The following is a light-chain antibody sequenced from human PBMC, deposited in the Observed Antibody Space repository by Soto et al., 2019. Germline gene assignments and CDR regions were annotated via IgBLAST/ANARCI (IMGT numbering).Light chain of an antibody. CDR1: SSDVGGCNY. CDR3: SSYAGSNRGV. V-gene: IGLV2-8*01. Sequence: QAVVTQPPSASGSPGQSVTISCTGTSSDVGGCNYVSWYQQHPGKPPKLMIYEVSKRPSGVPDRFSGSKSGNTASLTVSGLQAEDEADYYCSSYAGSNRGVFGGGTKLTVL. CDR2: EVS. J-gene: IGLJ3*02.